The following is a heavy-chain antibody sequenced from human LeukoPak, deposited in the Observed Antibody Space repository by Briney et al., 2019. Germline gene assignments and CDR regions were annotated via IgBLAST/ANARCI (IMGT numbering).Heavy chain of an antibody. CDR2: IYYSGST. CDR3: ARIYYSSGYYYYAFDI. CDR1: GGSISSYY. D-gene: IGHD3-22*01. J-gene: IGHJ3*02. Sequence: SETLSLTCTVSGGSISSYYWSWIRQPPGKGLEWIGHIYYSGSTKYNPSLKSRVTISVDTSKNQFSLKLSSVTAADTAVYYCARIYYSSGYYYYAFDIWGQGTMVTVSS. V-gene: IGHV4-59*01.